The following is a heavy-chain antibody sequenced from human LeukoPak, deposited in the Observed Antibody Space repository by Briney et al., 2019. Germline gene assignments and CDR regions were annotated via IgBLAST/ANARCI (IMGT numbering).Heavy chain of an antibody. CDR3: ARTYSSGWYFDY. D-gene: IGHD6-19*01. J-gene: IGHJ4*02. CDR1: GFTFSSYA. V-gene: IGHV3-20*04. Sequence: GGSLRLSCAASGFTFSSYAMSWVRQAPGKGLEWVSGINWNGGSTGYADSVKGRFTISRDNAKNSLYLQMNSLRAEDTALYYCARTYSSGWYFDYWGQGTLVTVSS. CDR2: INWNGGST.